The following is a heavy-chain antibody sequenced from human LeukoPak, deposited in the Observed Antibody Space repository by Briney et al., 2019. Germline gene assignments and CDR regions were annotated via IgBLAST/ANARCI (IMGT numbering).Heavy chain of an antibody. CDR1: GFTFSKDW. CDR3: ARERDSGYDSLYYYYYMDV. Sequence: GGSLRLSCAVSGFTFSKDWMSWVRQAPGKGLEWVANIKQDGGEKNYVDSVKGRFTVSRDNAKNSLYLQMNSLRAEDTAVYYCARERDSGYDSLYYYYYMDVWGKGTTVTVSS. V-gene: IGHV3-7*01. D-gene: IGHD5-12*01. CDR2: IKQDGGEK. J-gene: IGHJ6*03.